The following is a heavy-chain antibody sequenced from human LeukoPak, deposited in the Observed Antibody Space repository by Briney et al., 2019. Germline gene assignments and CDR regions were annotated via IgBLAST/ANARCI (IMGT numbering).Heavy chain of an antibody. D-gene: IGHD3-3*01. CDR3: ARLREIPVFGVVTKSTSYFDY. J-gene: IGHJ4*02. CDR1: GFTFTNYW. CDR2: IKQDRSEK. V-gene: IGHV3-7*01. Sequence: GGSLRLSCAASGFTFTNYWMSWVRQAPGKGLELVANIKQDRSEKYYVDSVKGRFTISRDNAKDSLYLQMNSLRAEDTAVYYCARLREIPVFGVVTKSTSYFDYWGQGTLVTVSS.